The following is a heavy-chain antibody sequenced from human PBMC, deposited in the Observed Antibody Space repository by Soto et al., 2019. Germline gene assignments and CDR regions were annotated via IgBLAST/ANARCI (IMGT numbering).Heavy chain of an antibody. Sequence: QVQLVESGGGVVQPGRSLRLSCAASGFTFSSYAMHWVRQAPGKGLEWVAVISYDGSNKYYADSVKGRFTISRDNSKNTLYLQMNSLRAEDTAVYYCAREEGGYAGRYFDLWGRGTLVTVSS. CDR3: AREEGGYAGRYFDL. CDR2: ISYDGSNK. V-gene: IGHV3-30-3*01. D-gene: IGHD5-12*01. J-gene: IGHJ2*01. CDR1: GFTFSSYA.